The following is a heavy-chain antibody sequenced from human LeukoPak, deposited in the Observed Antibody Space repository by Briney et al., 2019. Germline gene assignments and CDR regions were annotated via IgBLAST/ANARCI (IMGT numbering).Heavy chain of an antibody. CDR1: GYTFTGYY. CDR3: ARGYRTMVRGVIGSFRY. Sequence: GASVKVSCKASGYTFTGYYMHWVRQAPAQGLEWMGWINPNSGGTNYAQKFQGRFTMTRDTSISTAYMELSRLRSDDTAVYYCARGYRTMVRGVIGSFRYWGQGTLVTVSS. D-gene: IGHD3-10*01. CDR2: INPNSGGT. V-gene: IGHV1-2*02. J-gene: IGHJ4*02.